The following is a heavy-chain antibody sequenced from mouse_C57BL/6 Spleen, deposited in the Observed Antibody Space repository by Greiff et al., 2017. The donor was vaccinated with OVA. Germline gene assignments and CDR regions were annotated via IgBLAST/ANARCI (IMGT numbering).Heavy chain of an antibody. CDR3: ARSQYYYGSSWGAMDY. V-gene: IGHV14-3*01. J-gene: IGHJ4*01. CDR2: IDPANGNT. Sequence: VHVKQSVAELVRPGASVKLSCTASGFNIKNTYMHWVKQRPEQGLEWIGRIDPANGNTKYAPKFQGKATITADTSSNTAYLQRSSLTSEDTAIYYCARSQYYYGSSWGAMDYWGQGTSVTVSS. D-gene: IGHD1-1*01. CDR1: GFNIKNTY.